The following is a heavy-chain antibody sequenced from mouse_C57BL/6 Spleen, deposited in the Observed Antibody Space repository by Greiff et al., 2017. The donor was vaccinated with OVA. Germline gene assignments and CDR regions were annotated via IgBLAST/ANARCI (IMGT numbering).Heavy chain of an antibody. J-gene: IGHJ2*01. CDR1: GYSITSGYY. D-gene: IGHD2-5*01. CDR2: ISYDGSN. V-gene: IGHV3-6*01. Sequence: VQLQQSGPGLVKPSQSLSLTCSVTGYSITSGYYWNWIRQFPGNKLEWMGYISYDGSNNYNPSLKNRISITRDTSKNQFFLKLNSVTTEDTATYYCARGGYYSNYGGDYWGQGTTLTVSS. CDR3: ARGGYYSNYGGDY.